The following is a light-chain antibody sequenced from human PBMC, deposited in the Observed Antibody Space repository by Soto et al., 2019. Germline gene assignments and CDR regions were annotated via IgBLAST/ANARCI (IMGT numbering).Light chain of an antibody. V-gene: IGKV3-11*01. CDR3: QQRHMWPIT. CDR1: QSVSSY. CDR2: DAY. J-gene: IGKJ5*01. Sequence: EIVLRQTPATLSLSPGERATLSCRASQSVSSYLAWHQQKPGQAPRLLIYDAYNRATGIPPRFSGSGSGTDFTLTISSLEPEDSAVYYCQQRHMWPITFGQGTLLEI.